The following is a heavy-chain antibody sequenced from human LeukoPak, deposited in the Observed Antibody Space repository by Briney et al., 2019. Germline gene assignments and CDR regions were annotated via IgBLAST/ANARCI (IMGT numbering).Heavy chain of an antibody. D-gene: IGHD5-18*01. CDR2: IYTSGST. CDR1: GGSISSYY. Sequence: SETLSLTCTVSGGSISSYYWSWIRQPAGKGLEWIGRIYTSGSTNYNPSLKSRVTISVDTSKNQFSLKLSSVTAADTAVYYCARGQLWLSSPDYWGQGTLVTVSS. J-gene: IGHJ4*02. CDR3: ARGQLWLSSPDY. V-gene: IGHV4-4*07.